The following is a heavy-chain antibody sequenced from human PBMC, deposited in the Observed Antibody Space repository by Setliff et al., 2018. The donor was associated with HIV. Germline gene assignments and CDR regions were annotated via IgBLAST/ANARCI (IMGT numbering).Heavy chain of an antibody. D-gene: IGHD3-3*01. V-gene: IGHV1-2*02. CDR2: INPKSGGT. CDR3: ARMQAYYNFWRSTYYFDY. Sequence: ASVKVSCKASGYTFTTYHIHWVRQAPGQGLEWMGWINPKSGGTHYGQKFQGRVTMTRDMSISTAYMELNRLRSDDTAVYFCARMQAYYNFWRSTYYFDYWGQGTPVTVSS. J-gene: IGHJ4*02. CDR1: GYTFTTYH.